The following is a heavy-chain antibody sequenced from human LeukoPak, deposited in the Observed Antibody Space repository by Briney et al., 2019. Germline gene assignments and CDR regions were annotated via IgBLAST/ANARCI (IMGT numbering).Heavy chain of an antibody. V-gene: IGHV4-34*01. CDR3: ALRNGHSSSSGDY. D-gene: IGHD6-6*01. CDR1: SGSFSGNY. J-gene: IGHJ4*02. CDR2: INHSGST. Sequence: SETLFLTCDVYSGSFSGNYWSWICQPPGKGLEWIGEINHSGSTNYNPSLKSRVTLSVDTSKNQVSLKLTSVSAADTAVYYCALRNGHSSSSGDYWGQGTLVTVSS.